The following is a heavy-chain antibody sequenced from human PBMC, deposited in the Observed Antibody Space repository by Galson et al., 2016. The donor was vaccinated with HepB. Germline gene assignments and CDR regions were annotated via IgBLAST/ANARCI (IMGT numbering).Heavy chain of an antibody. V-gene: IGHV1-46*01. CDR2: IDPSGTGT. D-gene: IGHD2/OR15-2a*01. J-gene: IGHJ5*02. Sequence: VKVSCKASGYTFTTYYIHWVRQAPGQGLEWMGIIDPSGTGTRYAQKFQGRVTMTRDTSTSTVFMELSSLKSEDTAVYYCARSQILGQSAFDPWGQGTLVTVSS. CDR1: GYTFTTYY. CDR3: ARSQILGQSAFDP.